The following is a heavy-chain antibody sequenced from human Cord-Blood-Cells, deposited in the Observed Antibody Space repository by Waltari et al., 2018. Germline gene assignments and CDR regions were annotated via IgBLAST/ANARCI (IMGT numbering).Heavy chain of an antibody. CDR3: ARLGGYCSSTSCYRRAFDI. Sequence: EVQLVQSGAEVKKPGESLKISCKGSGYSFTSYWIGWVRQMPGKGLEWMGIIYPGDSDTRYSPAFQGQVTISADKSISAAYLQWSSLKASDTAMYYCARLGGYCSSTSCYRRAFDIWGQGTMVTVSS. D-gene: IGHD2-2*02. V-gene: IGHV5-51*01. CDR1: GYSFTSYW. J-gene: IGHJ3*02. CDR2: IYPGDSDT.